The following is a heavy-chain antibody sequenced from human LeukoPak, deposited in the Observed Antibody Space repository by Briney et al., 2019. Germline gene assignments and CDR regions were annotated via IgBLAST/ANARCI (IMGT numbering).Heavy chain of an antibody. J-gene: IGHJ6*02. CDR1: GGSIKNYY. CDR2: VYYTGTT. CDR3: ARQSDPYYHYGLDF. V-gene: IGHV4-59*01. Sequence: SETLSLTCALTGGSIKNYYWSWIRQPLGKGLEWIGYVYYTGTTSYNPSLKSRVTISVETSKNQFSLTLNSVTAADTAVYHCARQSDPYYHYGLDFWGQGTTVIVSS.